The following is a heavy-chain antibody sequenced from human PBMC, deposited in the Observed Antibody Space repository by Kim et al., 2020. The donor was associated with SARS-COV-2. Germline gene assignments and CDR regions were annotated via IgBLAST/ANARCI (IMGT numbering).Heavy chain of an antibody. V-gene: IGHV4-59*08. CDR2: IYYSGST. Sequence: SETLSLTCTVSGGSISSNYWSWIRKPPGKGLEWIGYIYYSGSTNYNPSLNSRVTISVDTSKHQFSLKLSSVTAADTAVYYCAIRSLGYCSSTSCQNAFDIWGQGTMVTVSS. J-gene: IGHJ3*02. CDR1: GGSISSNY. CDR3: AIRSLGYCSSTSCQNAFDI. D-gene: IGHD2-2*01.